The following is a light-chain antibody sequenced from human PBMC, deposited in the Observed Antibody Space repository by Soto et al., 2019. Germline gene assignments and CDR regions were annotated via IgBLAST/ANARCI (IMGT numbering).Light chain of an antibody. CDR2: EVN. CDR3: SSFTGISTQV. Sequence: QSVLTQPASVSGSPGQSITISCTGTSSDVGGYNYVSWYQQLPGKVPKLIIYEVNNRPSGVSYRFSGSKSGNTASLTISGLQAEDEADYYCSSFTGISTQVFGGGTKVTVL. V-gene: IGLV2-14*01. CDR1: SSDVGGYNY. J-gene: IGLJ3*02.